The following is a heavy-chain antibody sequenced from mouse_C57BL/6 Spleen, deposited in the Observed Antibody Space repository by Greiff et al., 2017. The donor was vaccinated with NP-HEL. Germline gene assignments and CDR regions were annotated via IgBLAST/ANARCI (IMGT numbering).Heavy chain of an antibody. CDR1: GFTFTDYY. D-gene: IGHD4-1*01. CDR3: ARLTGTGTFDY. V-gene: IGHV7-3*01. J-gene: IGHJ2*01. CDR2: IRNKANGYTT. Sequence: EVQLVESGGGLVQPGGSLSLSCAASGFTFTDYYMSWVRQPPGKALEWLGFIRNKANGYTTEYSASVKGRFTISRDNSQSILYLQMNALRAEDSATYYCARLTGTGTFDYWGQGTTLTVSS.